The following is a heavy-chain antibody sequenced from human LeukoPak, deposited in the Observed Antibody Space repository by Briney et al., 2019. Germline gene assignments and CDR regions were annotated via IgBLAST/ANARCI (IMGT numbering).Heavy chain of an antibody. J-gene: IGHJ4*02. CDR1: GGTLSSYV. Sequence: GASVKVSCKASGGTLSSYVISWVRQAPGQGLEWMGRIIPILGIANYAQKFQGRVTITADKSTSTAYMELSSLRSEDTAVYYCARDAVSRYSSGWYNLGYWGQGALVTVSS. V-gene: IGHV1-69*04. CDR3: ARDAVSRYSSGWYNLGY. D-gene: IGHD6-19*01. CDR2: IIPILGIA.